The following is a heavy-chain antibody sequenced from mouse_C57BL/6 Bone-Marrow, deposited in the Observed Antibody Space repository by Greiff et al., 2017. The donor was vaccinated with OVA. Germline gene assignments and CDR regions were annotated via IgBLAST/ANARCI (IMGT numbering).Heavy chain of an antibody. CDR2: IYPRSGNT. CDR3: ARFYYSWYFDV. D-gene: IGHD1-1*01. Sequence: VKLQQSGAELARPGASVKLSCKASGYTFTSYGISWVKQRTGQGLEWIGEIYPRSGNTYYNEKFKGKATLTADKSSSTAYMELRSLTSEDSAVYFCARFYYSWYFDVWGTGTTVTVSS. J-gene: IGHJ1*03. V-gene: IGHV1-81*01. CDR1: GYTFTSYG.